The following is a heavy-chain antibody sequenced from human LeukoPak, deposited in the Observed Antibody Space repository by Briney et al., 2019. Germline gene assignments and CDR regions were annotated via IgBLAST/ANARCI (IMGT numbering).Heavy chain of an antibody. CDR1: GFTFSSYG. CDR3: AKDLTKYNACFDY. D-gene: IGHD4/OR15-4a*01. V-gene: IGHV3-30*18. CDR2: ISYDGSNK. Sequence: PGGSLRLSCAASGFTFSSYGMHWVRQAPGKGLEWVAVISYDGSNKYYADSVRGRFTISRDNSKNTLYLQMNSLRAEDTAVYYCAKDLTKYNACFDYWGQGTLVTVSS. J-gene: IGHJ4*02.